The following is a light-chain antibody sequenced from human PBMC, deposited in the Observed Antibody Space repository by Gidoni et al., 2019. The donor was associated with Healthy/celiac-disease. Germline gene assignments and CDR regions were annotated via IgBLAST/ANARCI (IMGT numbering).Light chain of an antibody. CDR1: SSNIGSGYD. J-gene: IGLJ2*01. V-gene: IGLV1-40*01. CDR3: QSYDSSLSPVV. CDR2: CNS. Sequence: QSVLTQPPSVSVAPGQRVSISCTGSSSNIGSGYDVHWYQQLPGTAPKLLIYCNSNRPSGVPDRFSGSKSGTSASLAITGLQAEDEADYYCQSYDSSLSPVVFGGGTKLTVL.